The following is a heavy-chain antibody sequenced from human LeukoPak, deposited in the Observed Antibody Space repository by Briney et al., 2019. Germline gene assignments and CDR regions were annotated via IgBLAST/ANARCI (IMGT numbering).Heavy chain of an antibody. CDR2: INHSGST. CDR1: GGSISSISYS. J-gene: IGHJ2*01. D-gene: IGHD2-2*01. CDR3: ARGIVLVPAAKEYFDL. Sequence: SETLSLTCTVSGGSISSISYSWGWIRQPPGKGLEWIGEINHSGSTNYNPSLKSRVTISVDTSKNKFSLKLSSVTAADTSVYYCARGIVLVPAAKEYFDLWGRGTLVTVSS. V-gene: IGHV4-39*07.